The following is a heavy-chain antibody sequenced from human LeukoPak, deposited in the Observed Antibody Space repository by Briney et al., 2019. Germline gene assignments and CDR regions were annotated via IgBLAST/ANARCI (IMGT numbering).Heavy chain of an antibody. CDR1: GGSISSGGYY. CDR2: IYYSGST. Sequence: PSETLSLTCTVSGGSISSGGYYWSWIRQHPGKGLEWIGCIYYSGSTYYNPSLKSRVTISVDTSKNQFSLKLSSVTAADTAVYYCARDRWSSSPYYYYGMDVWGQGTTVTVSS. V-gene: IGHV4-31*03. D-gene: IGHD6-6*01. CDR3: ARDRWSSSPYYYYGMDV. J-gene: IGHJ6*02.